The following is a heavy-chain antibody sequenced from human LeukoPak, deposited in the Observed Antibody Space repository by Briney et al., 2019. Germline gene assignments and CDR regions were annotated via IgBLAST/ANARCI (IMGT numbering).Heavy chain of an antibody. CDR2: INHSGST. Sequence: PSETLSLTCAVYGGSFSGYYWSWIRQPPGKGLEWIGEINHSGSTNYNPSLKSRVTLSVDTSKNQFSLKLSSVTAADTAVYYCARGVRGYGGNLWGQGTLVTVSS. D-gene: IGHD4-23*01. V-gene: IGHV4-34*01. CDR1: GGSFSGYY. CDR3: ARGVRGYGGNL. J-gene: IGHJ5*02.